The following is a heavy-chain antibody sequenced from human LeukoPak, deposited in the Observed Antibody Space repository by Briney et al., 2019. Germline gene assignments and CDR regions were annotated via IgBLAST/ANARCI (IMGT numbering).Heavy chain of an antibody. CDR1: GYTFTSYD. Sequence: ASVKVSCKASGYTFTSYDINWVRQATGQGLEWLGWMNPNSGNTGYAQNFQGRVTMTRNTSIDTAYMELSSLRYEDTAVYYCARDYYGSKSSSFDPWGQGTLDTVSS. CDR2: MNPNSGNT. D-gene: IGHD3-10*01. V-gene: IGHV1-8*01. CDR3: ARDYYGSKSSSFDP. J-gene: IGHJ5*02.